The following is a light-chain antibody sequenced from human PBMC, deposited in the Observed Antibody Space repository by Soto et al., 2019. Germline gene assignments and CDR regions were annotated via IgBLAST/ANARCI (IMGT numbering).Light chain of an antibody. CDR3: SSHTTSSALQV. J-gene: IGLJ1*01. Sequence: QSALTQPPSASGSPGQSVTISFTGTRSDVGAYNYVSWYQQHPGKAPKLMLYGVSKRPSGVSNRFSGSKSGNRASLTISGLQAEDEADYYCSSHTTSSALQVFGTGTKVTVL. CDR2: GVS. CDR1: RSDVGAYNY. V-gene: IGLV2-14*01.